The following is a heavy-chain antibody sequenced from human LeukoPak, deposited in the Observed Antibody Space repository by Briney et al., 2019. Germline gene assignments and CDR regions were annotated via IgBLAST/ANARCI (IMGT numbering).Heavy chain of an antibody. CDR2: IYTSGST. CDR1: GGSISSSSYY. CDR3: AREAGALRFLEWAYNWFDP. D-gene: IGHD3-3*01. Sequence: SETLSLTCTVSGGSISSSSYYWSWIRQPAGKGLEWIGRIYTSGSTNYNPSLKSRVTISVDKSKNQFSLKLSSVTAADTAVYYCAREAGALRFLEWAYNWFDPWGQGTLVTVSS. J-gene: IGHJ5*02. V-gene: IGHV4-61*02.